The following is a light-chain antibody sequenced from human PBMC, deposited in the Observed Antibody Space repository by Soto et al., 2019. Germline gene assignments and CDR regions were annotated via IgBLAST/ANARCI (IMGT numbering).Light chain of an antibody. Sequence: DIQMTQAPSTLSASVGDRVTIPWRASQSISSWLAWYAQKPGKAPNILIYKASTLASGVPSRFSGSGAGTDFTLTISSVQPADFATDYCQQYKRYPLTFGGGTKVDI. V-gene: IGKV1-5*03. J-gene: IGKJ4*01. CDR1: QSISSW. CDR2: KAS. CDR3: QQYKRYPLT.